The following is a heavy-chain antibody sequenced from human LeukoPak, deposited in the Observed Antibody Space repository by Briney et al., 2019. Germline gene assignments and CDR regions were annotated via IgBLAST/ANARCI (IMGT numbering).Heavy chain of an antibody. D-gene: IGHD2-8*02. Sequence: ASVKVSCKASGYTFTSYDINWVRQATGQGLEWMGWMNPNSGNTGYAQKFQGRVTMTRNTSISTAYMELSSLRSEDTAVYYCARGKFNLCKYTPAYRWCMPTNDAFDIWGQGTMVTVSS. CDR3: ARGKFNLCKYTPAYRWCMPTNDAFDI. CDR1: GYTFTSYD. V-gene: IGHV1-8*01. CDR2: MNPNSGNT. J-gene: IGHJ3*02.